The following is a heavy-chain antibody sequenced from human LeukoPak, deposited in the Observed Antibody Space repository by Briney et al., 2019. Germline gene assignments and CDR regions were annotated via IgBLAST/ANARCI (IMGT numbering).Heavy chain of an antibody. V-gene: IGHV3-30*18. CDR1: GFTFSSYG. D-gene: IGHD5-18*01. Sequence: GRSLRLSCAASGFTFSSYGMHWVRQAPGKGPEWVAVISYDGSNKYYADSVKGRFTISRDNSKNTLFLQMNSLRAEDTAVYYCAKDRTSVHLWLSDLDYWGQGTLVTVSS. CDR2: ISYDGSNK. CDR3: AKDRTSVHLWLSDLDY. J-gene: IGHJ4*02.